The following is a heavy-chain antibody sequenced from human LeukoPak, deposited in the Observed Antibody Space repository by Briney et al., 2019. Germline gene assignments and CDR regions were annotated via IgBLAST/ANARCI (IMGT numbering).Heavy chain of an antibody. CDR1: GGSISSYY. V-gene: IGHV4-59*01. CDR2: IYYTGST. D-gene: IGHD6-19*01. Sequence: PSETLSLTCTVSGGSISSYYWSWIRQPPGKGLEWIGYIYYTGSTNYNPSLKSRATISVDTSKNQFSLNLSSVTAADTAVYYCARDPNKYGGLYSSGWYHEFDYWGQGTLVTVSS. CDR3: ARDPNKYGGLYSSGWYHEFDY. J-gene: IGHJ4*02.